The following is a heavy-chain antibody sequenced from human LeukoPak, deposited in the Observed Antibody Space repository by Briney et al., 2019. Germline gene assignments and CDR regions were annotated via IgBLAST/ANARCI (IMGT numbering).Heavy chain of an antibody. V-gene: IGHV3-48*04. CDR1: GFTLSSYW. J-gene: IGHJ5*02. CDR2: ISSSGSTI. D-gene: IGHD2-2*01. CDR3: ARDYCSSTSCLNWCDP. Sequence: GGSLRLSCAASGFTLSSYWMSWVRQAPGKGLEWVSYISSSGSTIYYADSVKGRFTISRDNAQNSLYLQMNSLRAEDTAVYYCARDYCSSTSCLNWCDPWGQGTLVTVSS.